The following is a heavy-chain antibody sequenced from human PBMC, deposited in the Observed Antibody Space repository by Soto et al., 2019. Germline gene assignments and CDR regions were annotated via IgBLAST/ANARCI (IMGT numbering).Heavy chain of an antibody. Sequence: LRLSCAASGFTFSSYAMSWVRQAPGKGLEWVSTISGSGGSADYADSVKGRFTISRDNPQNTLYLEMNSLRAEDTAIYYCAKDRFHVVVTVSIFDPWGKGTLVTVS. V-gene: IGHV3-23*01. CDR3: AKDRFHVVVTVSIFDP. D-gene: IGHD2-21*02. J-gene: IGHJ5*02. CDR2: ISGSGGSA. CDR1: GFTFSSYA.